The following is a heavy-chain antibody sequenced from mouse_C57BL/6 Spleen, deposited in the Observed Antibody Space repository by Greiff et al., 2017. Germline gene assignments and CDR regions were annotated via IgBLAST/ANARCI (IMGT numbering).Heavy chain of an antibody. CDR2: ISYDGSN. CDR3: ARYGNYVGYFGY. J-gene: IGHJ2*01. V-gene: IGHV3-6*01. D-gene: IGHD2-10*02. Sequence: EVHLVESGPGLVKPSQSLSFTCSVTGSSIPSGYYWNWIRQFPGNKLEWMGYISYDGSNAYNPSLKIRISITRDTSKNQFVLKLNSVTTEAIATYYCARYGNYVGYFGYWGQGTTLTVSS. CDR1: GSSIPSGYY.